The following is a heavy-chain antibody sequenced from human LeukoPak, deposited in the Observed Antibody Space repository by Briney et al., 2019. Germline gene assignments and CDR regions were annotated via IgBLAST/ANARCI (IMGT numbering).Heavy chain of an antibody. CDR2: IHHSGST. Sequence: SETLSLTCTVSGYFISSGYYWGWIRQPPGQGLQWIGSIHHSGSTYYNPSLKSRVTISVDTSKNQFSLKLSSVTAADTAVYYCARVGGIAAAGTPFDYWGQGTLVTVSS. J-gene: IGHJ4*02. D-gene: IGHD6-13*01. V-gene: IGHV4-38-2*02. CDR1: GYFISSGYY. CDR3: ARVGGIAAAGTPFDY.